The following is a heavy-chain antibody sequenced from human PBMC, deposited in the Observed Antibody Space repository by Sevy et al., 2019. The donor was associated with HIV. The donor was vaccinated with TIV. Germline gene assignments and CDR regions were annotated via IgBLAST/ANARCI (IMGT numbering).Heavy chain of an antibody. D-gene: IGHD6-19*01. CDR1: GYTFTGYY. CDR2: INPNSGGT. J-gene: IGHJ4*02. V-gene: IGHV1-2*02. Sequence: ASVKVSCKASGYTFTGYYMHWVRQAPGQGLEWMGWINPNSGGTNYAQKFQGRVTMTRDTSTSTAYMELSRLRSDDTAVYYWARGVAHIAVAVTLYYGGKGTLVPVS. CDR3: ARGVAHIAVAVTLYY.